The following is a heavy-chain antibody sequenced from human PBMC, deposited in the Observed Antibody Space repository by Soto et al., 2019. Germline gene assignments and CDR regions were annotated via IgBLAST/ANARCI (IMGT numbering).Heavy chain of an antibody. CDR1: GYTFTSYA. CDR2: INAGNGNT. CDR3: ARGDYDILTGYYPIDY. V-gene: IGHV1-3*01. Sequence: ASVKVSCKASGYTFTSYAMHWVRQAPGQRLEWMGRINAGNGNTKYSQKFQGRVTITRDTSASTAYMELSSLRSEDTAVYYCARGDYDILTGYYPIDYWGQGTLVTVSS. D-gene: IGHD3-9*01. J-gene: IGHJ4*02.